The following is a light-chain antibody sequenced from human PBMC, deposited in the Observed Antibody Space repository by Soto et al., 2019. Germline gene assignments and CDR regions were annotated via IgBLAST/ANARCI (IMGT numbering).Light chain of an antibody. CDR2: DVT. V-gene: IGLV2-11*01. CDR3: CSYAGSDILI. J-gene: IGLJ7*01. CDR1: SSDVGGYNY. Sequence: QSALTQPRSVSGSPGQSVTISCTGTSSDVGGYNYVSWYQRHPGKAPKLMISDVTKRPSGVPDRFSGSKSGNTASLTISGLQAEDEADYDCCSYAGSDILIFGGGTQLTVL.